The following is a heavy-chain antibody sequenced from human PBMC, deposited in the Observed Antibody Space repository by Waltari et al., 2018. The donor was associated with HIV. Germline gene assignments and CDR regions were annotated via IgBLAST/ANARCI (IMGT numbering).Heavy chain of an antibody. J-gene: IGHJ3*02. CDR2: ISFSGRT. V-gene: IGHV4-59*08. CDR3: ASQKPDRQLVHI. CDR1: GGSIRSDY. D-gene: IGHD6-6*01. Sequence: QVQLQESGPGLVKPSETLSLTCTVSGGSIRSDYWSWLRQPPGKGLGWIAYISFSGRTKHNPSRKSRLTISIDTSKDQFSLKLSSVTAADTAVYYCASQKPDRQLVHIWGQGTMVTVSS.